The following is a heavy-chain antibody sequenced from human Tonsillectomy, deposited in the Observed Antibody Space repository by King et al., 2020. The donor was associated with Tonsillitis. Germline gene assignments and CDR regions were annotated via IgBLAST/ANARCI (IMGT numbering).Heavy chain of an antibody. V-gene: IGHV3-66*01. Sequence: NNMSWVRQAPGKGLEWVSVIYTGGSTYYADSVKGRFTISRDNSKNTLYLQMNTLRAEETAVYYCARGYFDWLPSPFDYWGQGTLVTVSS. CDR1: NN. J-gene: IGHJ4*02. CDR2: IYTGGST. D-gene: IGHD3-9*01. CDR3: ARGYFDWLPSPFDY.